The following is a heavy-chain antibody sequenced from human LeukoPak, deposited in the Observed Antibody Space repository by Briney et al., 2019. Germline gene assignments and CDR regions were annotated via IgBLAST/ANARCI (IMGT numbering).Heavy chain of an antibody. CDR3: AKWPEGAMDYFDY. J-gene: IGHJ4*02. D-gene: IGHD3-16*01. Sequence: GGSLRLSCAASGFTFSSYAMSWVRQAPGKGLEWVSTISGTGGGTYYTDSVKGRFTISRDNSKNTLYLEMSSLRVEDTAIYYCAKWPEGAMDYFDYWGQGTLVTVSS. CDR1: GFTFSSYA. V-gene: IGHV3-23*01. CDR2: ISGTGGGT.